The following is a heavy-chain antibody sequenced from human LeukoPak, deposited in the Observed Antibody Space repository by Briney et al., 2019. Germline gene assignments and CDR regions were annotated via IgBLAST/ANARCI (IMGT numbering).Heavy chain of an antibody. CDR1: GYTFTSYD. J-gene: IGHJ4*02. D-gene: IGHD3-22*01. Sequence: ASVKVSCKASGYTFTSYDINWVRQATGQGLEWMGWMNPNSGNTGYAQKFQGRVTMTRDTSTSTVYMELSSLRSEDTAVYYCARDGGDRYYDSSGYYPGYWGQGTLVTVSS. V-gene: IGHV1-8*01. CDR3: ARDGGDRYYDSSGYYPGY. CDR2: MNPNSGNT.